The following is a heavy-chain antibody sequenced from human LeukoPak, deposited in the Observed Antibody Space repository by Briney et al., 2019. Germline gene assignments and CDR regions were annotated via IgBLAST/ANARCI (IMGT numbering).Heavy chain of an antibody. CDR2: ISSSSSTI. D-gene: IGHD4-17*01. CDR3: ARLGVPYGDLYYFDY. V-gene: IGHV3-48*01. Sequence: GGSLRLSCAASGFTFSSYSMNWVRQAPGKGLEWVSYISSSSSTIYYADSVKGRFTISRDNAKNSLYLQMNSLRAEDTAVYYCARLGVPYGDLYYFDYWGQGTLVTVSS. CDR1: GFTFSSYS. J-gene: IGHJ4*02.